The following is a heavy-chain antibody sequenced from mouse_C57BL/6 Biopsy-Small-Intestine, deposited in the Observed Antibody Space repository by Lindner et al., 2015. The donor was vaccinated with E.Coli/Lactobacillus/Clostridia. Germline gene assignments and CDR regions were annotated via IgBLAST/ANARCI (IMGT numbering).Heavy chain of an antibody. V-gene: IGHV1-9*01. D-gene: IGHD2-1*01. CDR2: NVPGSGNT. CDR1: GYTFTGYW. Sequence: VQLQESGAELVKPGASAKFSCKASGYTFTGYWIGWVKQRPGHGLEWIGENVPGSGNTNYNEKFKDKATFTADTSSNTAYMQLSSLTTEDSAIYYCARRYGNSYYFDSWGQGTTLTVSS. J-gene: IGHJ2*01. CDR3: ARRYGNSYYFDS.